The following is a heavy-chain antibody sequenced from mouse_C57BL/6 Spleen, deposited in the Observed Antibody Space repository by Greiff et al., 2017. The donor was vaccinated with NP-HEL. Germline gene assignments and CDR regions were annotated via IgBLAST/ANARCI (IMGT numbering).Heavy chain of an antibody. CDR2: IDPSDSYT. CDR1: GYTFTSYW. J-gene: IGHJ3*01. Sequence: QVQLQQSGAELVRPGTSVKLSCKASGYTFTSYWMHWVKQRPGQGLEWIGVIDPSDSYTNYNQKFKGKATLTVDTSSSTAYMQLSSLTSEDSAVYYCAREDYGSSFAYWGQGTLVTVSA. V-gene: IGHV1-59*01. D-gene: IGHD1-1*01. CDR3: AREDYGSSFAY.